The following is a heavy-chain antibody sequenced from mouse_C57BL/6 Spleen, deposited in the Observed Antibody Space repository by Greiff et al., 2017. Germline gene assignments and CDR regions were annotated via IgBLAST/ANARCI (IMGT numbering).Heavy chain of an antibody. V-gene: IGHV2-9-1*01. J-gene: IGHJ3*01. CDR2: IWTGGGT. D-gene: IGHD3-2*02. CDR3: ARPESDSSGPWFAY. Sequence: VQLHQSGPGLVAPSQSLSITCTVSGFSLTSYAISWVRQPPGKGLEWLGVIWTGGGTNYNSALKSRLSICKDNSKSQVFLKMNSLQTDDTARYYCARPESDSSGPWFAYWGQGTLVTVSA. CDR1: GFSLTSYA.